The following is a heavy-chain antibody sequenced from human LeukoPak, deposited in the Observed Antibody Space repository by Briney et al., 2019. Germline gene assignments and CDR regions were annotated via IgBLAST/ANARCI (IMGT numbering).Heavy chain of an antibody. V-gene: IGHV1-18*01. CDR1: GFTFASFG. CDR3: ARHTLRGDMAFDF. D-gene: IGHD3-10*01. J-gene: IGHJ3*01. Sequence: ASVKVSCKTSGFTFASFGISWVRQAPGQGLEWMGWITPSNDNTKYIQKLQGRVTMTTDTSTTTAYMELTSLRSDDTAVYFCARHTLRGDMAFDFWGQGTMVTVSS. CDR2: ITPSNDNT.